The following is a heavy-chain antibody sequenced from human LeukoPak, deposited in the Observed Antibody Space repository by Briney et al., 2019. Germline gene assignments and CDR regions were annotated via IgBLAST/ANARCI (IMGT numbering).Heavy chain of an antibody. CDR1: GGSISSSNW. V-gene: IGHV4-4*02. J-gene: IGHJ4*02. CDR2: INHSGST. CDR3: ARRRNYSGRPLDY. D-gene: IGHD1-26*01. Sequence: PSETLSLTCAVSGGSISSSNWWSWVRQPPGKGLEWIGEINHSGSTNYNPSLKSRVTISVDTSKNQFSLKLSSVTAADTAVYYCARRRNYSGRPLDYWGQGTLVTVSS.